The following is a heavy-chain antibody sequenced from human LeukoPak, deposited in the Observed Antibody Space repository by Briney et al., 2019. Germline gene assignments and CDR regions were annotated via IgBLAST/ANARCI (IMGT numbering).Heavy chain of an antibody. J-gene: IGHJ4*02. CDR2: ISSSSSYV. CDR1: GFTSSSYS. D-gene: IGHD3-9*01. V-gene: IGHV3-21*01. CDR3: ARGGLRYFDWLFED. Sequence: GGSLRLSCAASGFTSSSYSMNWVRQAPGKGLEWVSSISSSSSYVYYADSVKGRFTISRDNAKNSLYLQMISLRADDTAVYYCARGGLRYFDWLFEDWGQGTLVTVSS.